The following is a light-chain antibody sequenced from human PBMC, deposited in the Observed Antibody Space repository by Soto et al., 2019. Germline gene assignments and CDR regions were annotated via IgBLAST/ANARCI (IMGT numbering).Light chain of an antibody. CDR2: AAS. CDR1: QRISTY. J-gene: IGKJ1*01. Sequence: QMAQSPSSLSASVGDRVTITRGASQRISTYLHWFQQKPGKAPKVLIYAASNLQSGVPSRFSGSGSGTDFALTISRLQPEDFATYYCQQSYSTLRTFRQGTKVDIK. CDR3: QQSYSTLRT. V-gene: IGKV1-39*01.